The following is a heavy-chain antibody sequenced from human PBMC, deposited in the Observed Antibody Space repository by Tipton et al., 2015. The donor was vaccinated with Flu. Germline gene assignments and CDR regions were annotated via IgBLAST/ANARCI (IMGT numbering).Heavy chain of an antibody. V-gene: IGHV4-38-2*02. CDR2: IHYSGSP. CDR1: GDSMRRDYF. D-gene: IGHD4-17*01. CDR3: AREANGDHIFDS. Sequence: TLSLTCTVSGDSMRRDYFWGWIRQAPGKGLEWIGNIHYSGSPHYNPSLKSRVTISVDTSKNQFSLRVTSVTAADTAVYYCAREANGDHIFDSWGRGTLVTVSS. J-gene: IGHJ4*02.